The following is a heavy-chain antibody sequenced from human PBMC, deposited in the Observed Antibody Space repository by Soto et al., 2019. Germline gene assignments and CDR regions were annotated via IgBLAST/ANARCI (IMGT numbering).Heavy chain of an antibody. V-gene: IGHV3-23*01. J-gene: IGHJ4*02. CDR3: ATRERCTTTSCWVGIDY. D-gene: IGHD2-2*01. CDR2: ISGSGGNT. CDR1: GITFSSYA. Sequence: EVQLLESGGGLVQPGGSLRLSCAASGITFSSYAMSWVRQAPGKGLEWVSAISGSGGNTYYADSVKGRFTISRDNSKNTLYLQMNSLRAEDTVVYYCATRERCTTTSCWVGIDYWGQGTLVTVSS.